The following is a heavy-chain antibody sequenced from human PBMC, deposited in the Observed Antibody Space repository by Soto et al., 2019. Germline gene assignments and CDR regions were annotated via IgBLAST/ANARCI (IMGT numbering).Heavy chain of an antibody. CDR3: VRGGTPIDY. CDR1: GYTFTNFG. CDR2: ISAYNGNT. Sequence: QVQLVQSGAEVKKPGASVKVSCKASGYTFTNFGISWVRQAPGQGLEWMGRISAYNGNTNYAQKFQGRVTMTTHTSTSTAYMEVRSLRFDDTVVFYCVRGGTPIDYWGQGTLVTVSS. D-gene: IGHD3-16*01. V-gene: IGHV1-18*01. J-gene: IGHJ4*02.